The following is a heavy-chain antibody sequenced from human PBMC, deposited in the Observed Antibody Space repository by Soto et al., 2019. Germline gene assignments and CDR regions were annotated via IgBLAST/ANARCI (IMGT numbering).Heavy chain of an antibody. J-gene: IGHJ4*02. CDR2: IKSKTDGGTT. CDR3: TTERDGYCSGGSCYSEDY. D-gene: IGHD2-15*01. Sequence: EVQLVESGGGLVKPGGSLRLSCAASGFTFSNAWMNWVRQAPGKGLEWVGRIKSKTDGGTTDYAAPVKGRFTISRDDSKNTLYLQMNSLKTEDTAVYYCTTERDGYCSGGSCYSEDYWGQGTLVTVSS. V-gene: IGHV3-15*07. CDR1: GFTFSNAW.